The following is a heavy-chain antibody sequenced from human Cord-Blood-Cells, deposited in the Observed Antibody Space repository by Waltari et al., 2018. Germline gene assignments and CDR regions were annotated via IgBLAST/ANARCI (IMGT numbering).Heavy chain of an antibody. D-gene: IGHD6-6*01. CDR2: FIAIFCTA. CDR3: ARGYSSSSYWYFDL. V-gene: IGHV1-69*01. Sequence: VQLVQSGAAVTKPGSSVKVSCQASGGTFSSYAISWARRAPGQGLEWRGGFIAIFCTANYAQKFQGRVTITADESTSTAYMELSSLRSEDTAVYYCARGYSSSSYWYFDLWGRGTLVTVSS. CDR1: GGTFSSYA. J-gene: IGHJ2*01.